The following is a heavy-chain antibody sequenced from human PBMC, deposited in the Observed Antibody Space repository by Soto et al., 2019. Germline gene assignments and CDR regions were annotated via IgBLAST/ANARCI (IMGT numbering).Heavy chain of an antibody. D-gene: IGHD2-15*01. CDR1: GFTFSSYW. CDR2: IKHGRSAK. J-gene: IGHJ6*03. Sequence: TGGSLRLSCAASGFTFSSYWMSWVRQAPGKGLEWVANIKHGRSAKYYVDSVKGRFTISRDNAKNTLYLQMNSLRAEDTAVYYCANLLGHCSGGSCSTGYYYMDVWGKGTTVTVSS. V-gene: IGHV3-7*05. CDR3: ANLLGHCSGGSCSTGYYYMDV.